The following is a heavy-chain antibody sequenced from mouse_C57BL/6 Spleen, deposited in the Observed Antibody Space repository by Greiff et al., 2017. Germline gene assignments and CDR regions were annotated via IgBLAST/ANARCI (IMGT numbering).Heavy chain of an antibody. V-gene: IGHV1-82*01. CDR2: IYPGDGDT. D-gene: IGHD2-10*01. J-gene: IGHJ4*01. CDR1: GYAFSSSW. CDR3: APLLSDAMDY. Sequence: VQLQQSGPELVKPGASVKISCKASGYAFSSSWMNWVKQRPGKGLEWIGRIYPGDGDTNYNGKFKGKATLTADKSSSTAYMQLSSLTSEDSAVYFCAPLLSDAMDYWVQGTSVTVSS.